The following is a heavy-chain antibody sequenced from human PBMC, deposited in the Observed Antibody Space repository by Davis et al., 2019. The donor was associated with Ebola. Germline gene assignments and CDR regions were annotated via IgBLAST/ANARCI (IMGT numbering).Heavy chain of an antibody. Sequence: GESLKISCAASGFTFSSYAMHWVRQAPGKGLEWVAVISYDGSNKYYADSVKGRFTISRDESKNTLNLQMTTLRADDTAVYFCARGDGYNFWDFWGQGTLVTVSS. CDR3: ARGDGYNFWDF. V-gene: IGHV3-30*14. CDR1: GFTFSSYA. J-gene: IGHJ4*02. CDR2: ISYDGSNK. D-gene: IGHD5-24*01.